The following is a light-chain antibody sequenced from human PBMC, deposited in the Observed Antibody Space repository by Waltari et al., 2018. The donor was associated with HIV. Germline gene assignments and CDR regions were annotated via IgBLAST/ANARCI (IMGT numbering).Light chain of an antibody. CDR3: AAWDDMLSGPV. J-gene: IGLJ2*01. CDR1: SSNIGSNY. CDR2: RND. V-gene: IGLV1-47*01. Sequence: SVLTQPPSASGTPGQRVTISCSGTSSNIGSNYVYWYQQLPGTTPTLLVYRNDQRPSEVPDRVSGSKSGTSASLAISGLRSEDEADYYCAAWDDMLSGPVFGGGTKLTVL.